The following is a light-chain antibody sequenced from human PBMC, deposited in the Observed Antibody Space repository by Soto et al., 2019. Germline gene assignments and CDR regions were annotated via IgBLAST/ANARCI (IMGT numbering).Light chain of an antibody. CDR3: GSWDNNLRAYV. V-gene: IGLV1-51*01. Sequence: QSVLTQPPSVSATPGQKVTISCSGSDSNLGRNYVSWYQQLPGTSPRLLIYDNVSRFSGIPDRFSASTSGTSATLGIAGLQTGDEGDYYCGSWDNNLRAYVFGTGTKVT. CDR2: DNV. J-gene: IGLJ1*01. CDR1: DSNLGRNY.